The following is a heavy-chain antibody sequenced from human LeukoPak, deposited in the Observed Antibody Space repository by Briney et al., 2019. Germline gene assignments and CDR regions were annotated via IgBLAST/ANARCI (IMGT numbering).Heavy chain of an antibody. J-gene: IGHJ3*02. CDR2: INPNSGGT. V-gene: IGHV1-2*02. CDR1: GYTFTGYY. D-gene: IGHD2-8*01. CDR3: ARGNVLMVYAIPHAFDI. Sequence: ASVKVSCKASGYTFTGYYMHWVRQAPGQGLEWMGWINPNSGGTNYAQKFQGRVTMTRDTSISTAYVELSRLRSDDTAVYYCARGNVLMVYAIPHAFDIWGQGTMVTVSS.